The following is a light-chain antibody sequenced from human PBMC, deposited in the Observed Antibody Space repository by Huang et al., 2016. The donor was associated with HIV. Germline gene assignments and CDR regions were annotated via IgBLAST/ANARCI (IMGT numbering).Light chain of an antibody. J-gene: IGKJ1*01. CDR1: QSVSSN. V-gene: IGKV3-15*01. Sequence: EIVMTQSPATLSVSPGGRATLSCRASQSVSSNLAWYQQKPGQAPRSLIYGASTRATGIPARFSGSGSGTEFTLTISSLQSEDFAVYYCQQYNNWRTWTFGQGTKVEIK. CDR3: QQYNNWRTWT. CDR2: GAS.